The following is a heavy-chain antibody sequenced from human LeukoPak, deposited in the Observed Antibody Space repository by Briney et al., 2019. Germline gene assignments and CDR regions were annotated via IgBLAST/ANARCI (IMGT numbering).Heavy chain of an antibody. CDR1: GGSISSGSYY. CDR2: IYTSGST. Sequence: SETLSLTCTVSGGSISSGSYYWSWIRQPAGKGLEWIGRIYTSGSTNYNPSLKSRVTISVDTSKNQFSLKLSSVTAADTAVYYCARRSTYYFDYWGQGTLVTVSS. J-gene: IGHJ4*02. D-gene: IGHD6-13*01. V-gene: IGHV4-61*02. CDR3: ARRSTYYFDY.